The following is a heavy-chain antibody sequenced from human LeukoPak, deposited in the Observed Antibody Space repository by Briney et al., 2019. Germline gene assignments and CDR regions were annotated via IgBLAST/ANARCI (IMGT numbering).Heavy chain of an antibody. J-gene: IGHJ4*02. CDR1: GGSFSGYY. Sequence: SETLSLTCAVYGGSFSGYYWSWIRQPPGKGLEWIGEINHSGSTNYNPSLKSRVTISVDTSKNQFSLKLSSVTAADTAVYYCARPYYYDSSGPIGGFDYWGQGTPVTVSS. D-gene: IGHD3-22*01. V-gene: IGHV4-34*01. CDR3: ARPYYYDSSGPIGGFDY. CDR2: INHSGST.